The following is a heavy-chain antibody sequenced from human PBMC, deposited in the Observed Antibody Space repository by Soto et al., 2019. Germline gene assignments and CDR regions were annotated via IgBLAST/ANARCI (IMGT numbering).Heavy chain of an antibody. CDR2: IDPRSGSA. Sequence: GASVKVSCKASGYTFTTHYIHWVRQAPGQGPEWMGIIDPRSGSAGYAQRFQVSVTMTRDTPTSTVHMEVRSLRSDDTAVYYCAREGVAPYYYYGMDVWGQGTPVTVSS. CDR1: GYTFTTHY. D-gene: IGHD5-12*01. CDR3: AREGVAPYYYYGMDV. J-gene: IGHJ6*02. V-gene: IGHV1-46*01.